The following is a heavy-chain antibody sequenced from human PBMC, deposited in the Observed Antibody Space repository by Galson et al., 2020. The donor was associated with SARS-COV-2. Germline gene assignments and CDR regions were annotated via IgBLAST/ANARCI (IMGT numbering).Heavy chain of an antibody. CDR2: IKEDGSEK. CDR1: GFIFSKYW. Sequence: GGSLRLSCAASGFIFSKYWMSWVRQAPGKGLEWVANIKEDGSEKYYVDSVKGRLTISRDNAKNSLHLQMDSLRAEDTAVYYCARDSRKCDYGIWGQGSLVTVSS. J-gene: IGHJ4*02. D-gene: IGHD4-17*01. V-gene: IGHV3-7*04. CDR3: ARDSRKCDYGI.